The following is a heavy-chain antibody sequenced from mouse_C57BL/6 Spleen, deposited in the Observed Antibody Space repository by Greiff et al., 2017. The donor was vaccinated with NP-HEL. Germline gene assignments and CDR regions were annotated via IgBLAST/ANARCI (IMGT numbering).Heavy chain of an antibody. Sequence: EVKLMESGGGLVKPGGSLKLSCAASGFTFSDYGMHWVRQAPEKGLEWVAYISSGSSTIYYVDTVKGRFTISRDNAKNTLFLQMTSLRSEETAMYYCARPGTTWVVEYYYAMDYWGQGPSVTVSS. CDR3: ARPGTTWVVEYYYAMDY. CDR1: GFTFSDYG. CDR2: ISSGSSTI. V-gene: IGHV5-17*01. J-gene: IGHJ4*01. D-gene: IGHD1-1*01.